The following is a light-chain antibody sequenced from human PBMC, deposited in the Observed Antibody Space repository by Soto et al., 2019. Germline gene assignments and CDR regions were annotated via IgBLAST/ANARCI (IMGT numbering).Light chain of an antibody. Sequence: EVVLTQSPGSLSLSPGERVPILCLASQSVSSTSLAWYQQKPGQTPRLLIYGASSRATGTPDRISGGGSGTHFTLTISRLEPEDFAVYDCQHYVTSSITFGQGTQVEIK. CDR2: GAS. CDR3: QHYVTSSIT. CDR1: QSVSSTS. J-gene: IGKJ5*01. V-gene: IGKV3-20*01.